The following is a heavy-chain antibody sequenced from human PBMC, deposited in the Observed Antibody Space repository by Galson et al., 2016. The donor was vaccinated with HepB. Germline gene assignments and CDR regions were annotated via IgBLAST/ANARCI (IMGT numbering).Heavy chain of an antibody. Sequence: SLRLSCAASGFNFRTYAMHWVRQAAGKGLEWVTVISFDASDKYYSDFAKGRFTISRDNSKNTLSLQMNSLRAEDTAVYYCARTIKRGDAFDIWGQGTMVTVSS. D-gene: IGHD3-10*01. CDR1: GFNFRTYA. J-gene: IGHJ3*02. CDR2: ISFDASDK. V-gene: IGHV3-30*04. CDR3: ARTIKRGDAFDI.